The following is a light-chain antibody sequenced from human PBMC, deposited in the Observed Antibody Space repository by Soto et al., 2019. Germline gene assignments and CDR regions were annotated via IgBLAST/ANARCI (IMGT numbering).Light chain of an antibody. CDR3: SSYAGSSNVV. V-gene: IGLV2-8*01. CDR1: SSDVGGYNY. J-gene: IGLJ2*01. CDR2: EVT. Sequence: QSALTQPPSASGSPGQSVTISCTGTSSDVGGYNYVSWYQLHPGKAPKLMIYEVTERPSGVPDRFSGSKSGNTASLTVSGLQAEDAADYYCSSYAGSSNVVFGGGTKLTVL.